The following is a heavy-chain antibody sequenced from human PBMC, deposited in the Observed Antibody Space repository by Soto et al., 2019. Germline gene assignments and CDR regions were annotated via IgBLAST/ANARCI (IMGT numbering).Heavy chain of an antibody. Sequence: GGSLRLSCAASGFTFSSYGMSWVRQAPGKGLEWVSAISGSGGSTYYADSVKGRFTISRDNSKNTLYLQMNSLRAEDTAVYYCAKAVAVAGTIPLDYWGQGTLVTVSS. J-gene: IGHJ4*02. D-gene: IGHD6-19*01. V-gene: IGHV3-23*01. CDR3: AKAVAVAGTIPLDY. CDR1: GFTFSSYG. CDR2: ISGSGGST.